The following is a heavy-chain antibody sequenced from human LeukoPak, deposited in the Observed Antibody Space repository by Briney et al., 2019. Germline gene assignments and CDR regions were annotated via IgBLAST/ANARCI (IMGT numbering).Heavy chain of an antibody. J-gene: IGHJ4*02. CDR1: GFAFSSYA. CDR2: ISGSGGST. CDR3: AKVMEFGVVIHGFDF. V-gene: IGHV3-23*01. D-gene: IGHD3-3*01. Sequence: PGGSLRPSCAASGFAFSSYAMSWVRQAPGKGLEWVSIISGSGGSTYYADSVKGRFTISRDNSKNPLYLQMNSLKVEDTAVYYCAKVMEFGVVIHGFDFWGQGTLVTVSS.